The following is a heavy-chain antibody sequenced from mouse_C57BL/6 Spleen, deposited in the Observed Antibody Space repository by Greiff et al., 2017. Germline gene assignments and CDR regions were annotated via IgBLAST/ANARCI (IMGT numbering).Heavy chain of an antibody. CDR1: GFSLTSYG. Sequence: QVHVKQSGPGLVAPSQSLSITCTVSGFSLTSYGVDWVRQSPGKGLEWLGVIWGVGSTNYNSALKSRLSISKDNSKSQVFLKMNSLQTDDTAMYYCARYDYDGFAYWGQGTLVTVSA. CDR3: ARYDYDGFAY. CDR2: IWGVGST. V-gene: IGHV2-6*01. D-gene: IGHD2-4*01. J-gene: IGHJ3*01.